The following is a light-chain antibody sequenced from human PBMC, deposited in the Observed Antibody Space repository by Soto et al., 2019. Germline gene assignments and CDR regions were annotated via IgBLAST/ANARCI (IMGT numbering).Light chain of an antibody. CDR1: DNIGSN. CDR3: QHGYVAPYS. V-gene: IGKV1-39*01. J-gene: IGKJ2*03. Sequence: DIQLTQSPASLSASVGDRVTITCRASDNIGSNLNWYQHQTGTAPKLLIYAASSLQGGVPSRFTASGSETDFTLTIRSLQPEDFATYYCQHGYVAPYSFGQGTKVDI. CDR2: AAS.